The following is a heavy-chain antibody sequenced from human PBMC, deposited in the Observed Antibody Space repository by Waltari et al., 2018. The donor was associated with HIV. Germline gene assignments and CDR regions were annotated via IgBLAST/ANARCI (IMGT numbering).Heavy chain of an antibody. V-gene: IGHV4-39*01. CDR2: IFYTGST. D-gene: IGHD3-16*01. Sequence: QLQLQESGPGLVKPSETLSLTCSVSGDSISSSSYYWGWVRQPPGKGLEWIGSIFYTGSTYYNPSLKSRVTISVDTSRNPFSLKRSSVTAADTAVYYCARHGRMGGGTHRRYFDYWGQGTLVTVSS. J-gene: IGHJ4*02. CDR3: ARHGRMGGGTHRRYFDY. CDR1: GDSISSSSYY.